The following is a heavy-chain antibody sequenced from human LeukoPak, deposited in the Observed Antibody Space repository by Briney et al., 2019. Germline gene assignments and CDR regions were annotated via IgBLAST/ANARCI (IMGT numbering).Heavy chain of an antibody. CDR2: INYSGST. CDR1: GGSFSGYY. CDR3: ARGFVVVTAMGAFDI. V-gene: IGHV4-34*01. Sequence: PSETLSLTCAVYGGSFSGYYWSWIRQPPGKGLEWIGEINYSGSTNYNPSLKSRVTISVDTSKNQFSLKLSSVTAADTAVYYCARGFVVVTAMGAFDIWGQGTMVTVSS. J-gene: IGHJ3*02. D-gene: IGHD2-21*02.